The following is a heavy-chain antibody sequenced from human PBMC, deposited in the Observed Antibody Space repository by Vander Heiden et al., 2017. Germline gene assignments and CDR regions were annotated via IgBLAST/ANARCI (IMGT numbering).Heavy chain of an antibody. CDR1: GFTFRNAW. V-gene: IGHV3-15*01. D-gene: IGHD2-15*01. CDR3: TTEGCSGGSCYRGVYYFDY. J-gene: IGHJ4*02. Sequence: EVQLVESGGGLVKPGGSLRLSCAASGFTFRNAWMSWVRQAPGKGLEWVGRIKSKTDGGTTDYAAPVKGRFTISRDDSKNTLYLQMNSLKTEDTAVYYCTTEGCSGGSCYRGVYYFDYWGQGTLVTVSS. CDR2: IKSKTDGGTT.